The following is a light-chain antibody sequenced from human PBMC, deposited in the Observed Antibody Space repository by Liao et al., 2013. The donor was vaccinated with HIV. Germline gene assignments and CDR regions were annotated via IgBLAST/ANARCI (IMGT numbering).Light chain of an antibody. J-gene: IGLJ1*01. CDR2: QDT. CDR1: KLGDKY. CDR3: QTWDRTTYV. V-gene: IGLV3-1*01. Sequence: SYELTQPPSLSVSPGQTATITCSGDKLGDKYASWYQQRPGQSPILVIYQDTKRPSGISDRFSGSNSGNTATLTISGTQAIDEADYYCQTWDRTTYVFGSGTKVTVL.